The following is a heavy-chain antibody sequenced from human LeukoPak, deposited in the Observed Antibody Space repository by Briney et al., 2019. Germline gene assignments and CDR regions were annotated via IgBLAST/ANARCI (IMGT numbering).Heavy chain of an antibody. J-gene: IGHJ4*02. V-gene: IGHV3-23*01. CDR3: AREQSGTRGWYTVYY. D-gene: IGHD6-19*01. CDR1: GFTFSTYT. CDR2: FRLISERT. Sequence: GGSLRLSCAASGFTFSTYTSAWFRKPPGRGRRGFSAFRLISERTYYADSVRGRFTVSRDNYKDKVYLQIMNLRAEDTAVYFCAREQSGTRGWYTVYYRGQGALVTVSS.